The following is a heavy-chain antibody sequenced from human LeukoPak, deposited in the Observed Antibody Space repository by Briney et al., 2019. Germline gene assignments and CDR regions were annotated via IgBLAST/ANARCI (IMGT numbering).Heavy chain of an antibody. CDR2: ISGSGGST. CDR3: AKDNSNGISSWNQ. CDR1: GFTFSSYA. Sequence: GGSLRLSCTASGFTFSSYAMSWVRQAPGKGLEWVSAISGSGGSTYYADSVKGRFTISRDNSKNTLYLQMNSLRAEDTAVYYCAKDNSNGISSWNQWGQGTLVTVSS. J-gene: IGHJ4*02. V-gene: IGHV3-23*01. D-gene: IGHD6-13*01.